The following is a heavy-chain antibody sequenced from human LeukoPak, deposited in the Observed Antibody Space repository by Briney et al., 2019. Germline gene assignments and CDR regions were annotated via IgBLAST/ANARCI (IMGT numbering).Heavy chain of an antibody. J-gene: IGHJ5*02. CDR1: GGSINTYY. CDR3: ARPQAGLGWFDP. V-gene: IGHV4-4*07. Sequence: PSETLSLIRTVSGGSINTYYWSWLRQPAGKGLEWFGRIYSTGITTYNPSLKGRVTMSVDTSKNQFSLTLSSVTAADTAVYYCARPQAGLGWFDPWGQGILVTVSS. CDR2: IYSTGIT.